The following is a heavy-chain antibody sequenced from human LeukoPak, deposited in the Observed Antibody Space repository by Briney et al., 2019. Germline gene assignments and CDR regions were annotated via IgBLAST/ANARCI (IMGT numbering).Heavy chain of an antibody. D-gene: IGHD3-3*01. CDR2: IYYSGST. V-gene: IGHV4-31*03. Sequence: SQTLSLTCTVSGGSISSGGYYWSWIRQHPGKGLEWIGYIYYSGSTYYNPSLKSRVTISVDTSKNQLSLKLSSVTAADTAVYYCASVYYDPPHYFDYWGQGTLVTVSS. CDR1: GGSISSGGYY. J-gene: IGHJ4*02. CDR3: ASVYYDPPHYFDY.